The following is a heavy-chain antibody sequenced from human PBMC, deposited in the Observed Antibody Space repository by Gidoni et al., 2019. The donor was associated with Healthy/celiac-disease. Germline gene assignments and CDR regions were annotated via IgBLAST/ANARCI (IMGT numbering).Heavy chain of an antibody. CDR1: GFTFSSYS. CDR3: ARRVSRDGYNSHYYYGMDV. Sequence: EVQLVESGGGLVQPGGSLRLSCAASGFTFSSYSMNWVRQAPGKGLELVSYISSSSSTIYYADSVKGRFTISRDNAKNSLYLQMNSLRAEDTAVYYCARRVSRDGYNSHYYYGMDVWGQGTTVTVSS. CDR2: ISSSSSTI. J-gene: IGHJ6*02. V-gene: IGHV3-48*01. D-gene: IGHD5-12*01.